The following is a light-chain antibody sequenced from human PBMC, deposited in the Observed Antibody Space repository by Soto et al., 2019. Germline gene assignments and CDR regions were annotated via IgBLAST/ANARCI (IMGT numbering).Light chain of an antibody. V-gene: IGLV2-14*01. CDR3: GSYTSSSTLV. CDR2: EVS. CDR1: SSDVGGYNY. J-gene: IGLJ2*01. Sequence: QSALTQPASVSGSPGQSITISCTGTSSDVGGYNYVSWYQQHPGKAPKLMIYEVSNRPSGVSNRFSGSKSGNTASLTISGLQAEDEADYYCGSYTSSSTLVFCGGTMQTVL.